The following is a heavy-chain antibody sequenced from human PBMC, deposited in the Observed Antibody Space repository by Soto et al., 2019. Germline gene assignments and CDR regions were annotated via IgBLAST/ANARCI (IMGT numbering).Heavy chain of an antibody. V-gene: IGHV1-46*01. CDR3: AGMYQYERSGYYDY. CDR1: GYSFTTYY. CDR2: INPSGGRT. Sequence: ASVKVSCKASGYSFTTYYMHWVRQAPGQGLEWMGIINPSGGRTTYAQKFQGRVTITRDTSTSTFYMELSSLTSEDTSVYYCAGMYQYERSGYYDYWGQGTLVTVSS. D-gene: IGHD3-22*01. J-gene: IGHJ4*02.